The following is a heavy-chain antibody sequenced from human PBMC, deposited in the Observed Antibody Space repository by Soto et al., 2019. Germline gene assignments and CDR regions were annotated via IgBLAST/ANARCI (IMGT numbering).Heavy chain of an antibody. J-gene: IGHJ4*02. D-gene: IGHD3-10*01. CDR2: IRHDGGAQ. CDR3: VRGGHGSGSYLGSY. CDR1: GFTFTTYW. V-gene: IGHV3-7*03. Sequence: EVQLVESGGGLVQPGGSLRLSCVASGFTFTTYWMSWVRQAPGKGLEWVANIRHDGGAQYYVDSVKGRFTISRDNAKNTGYLHMDSPRAEDTAVYYCVRGGHGSGSYLGSYWGQGILVTVSS.